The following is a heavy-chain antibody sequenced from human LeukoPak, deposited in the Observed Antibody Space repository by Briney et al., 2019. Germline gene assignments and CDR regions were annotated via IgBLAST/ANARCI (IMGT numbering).Heavy chain of an antibody. Sequence: KSSETLSLTCTVSGGSVYTYYWSWIRQPPGKGLEWIGYVYHTGSTNYNPSLKSRVTISEDTSKNQISLKLTSVTAVDTAVYYCARLRETVVVRAAFDIWGQGTMVTVSS. CDR2: VYHTGST. J-gene: IGHJ3*02. D-gene: IGHD2-21*01. CDR3: ARLRETVVVRAAFDI. CDR1: GGSVYTYY. V-gene: IGHV4-59*08.